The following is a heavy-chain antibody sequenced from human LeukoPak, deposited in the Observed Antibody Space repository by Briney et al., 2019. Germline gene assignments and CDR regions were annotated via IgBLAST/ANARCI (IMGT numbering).Heavy chain of an antibody. V-gene: IGHV4-39*01. Sequence: SETLSLTCTVSGGSISSSSYYWGWIRQPPGKGLEWIGSIYYSGSTYYNPSLKSRVTISVDTSKNQSSLKLSSVTAADTAVYYCARITGTTGLNFDYWGQGTLVTVSS. CDR2: IYYSGST. CDR3: ARITGTTGLNFDY. J-gene: IGHJ4*02. D-gene: IGHD1-7*01. CDR1: GGSISSSSYY.